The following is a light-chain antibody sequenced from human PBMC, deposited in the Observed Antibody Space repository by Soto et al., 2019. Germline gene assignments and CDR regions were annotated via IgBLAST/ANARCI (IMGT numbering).Light chain of an antibody. V-gene: IGLV2-8*01. J-gene: IGLJ1*01. CDR1: SSDVGGYDY. CDR2: GVT. CDR3: CSYANTKSYV. Sequence: QSVLTQPPSASGSPGQSVTISCTGTSSDVGGYDYVSWYQQYLGKAPRLMIYGVTKRPSGVPDRFSGSKSGNTASLTVSGLQAEDEADYYCCSYANTKSYVFGTGTKVTVL.